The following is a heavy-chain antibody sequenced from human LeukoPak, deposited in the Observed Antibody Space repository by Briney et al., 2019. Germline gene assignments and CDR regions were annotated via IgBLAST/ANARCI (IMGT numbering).Heavy chain of an antibody. J-gene: IGHJ6*02. CDR2: IYTSGST. CDR3: ARDRDYYDSSGYSYYYGMDV. Sequence: PSETLSLTCTVSGGSISSYYWSWIRQPAGKGLEWIGRIYTSGSTNYNPSLKSRVTMSVDTSKNQFSLKLSSVTAADTAVYYCARDRDYYDSSGYSYYYGMDVWGQGTTVTVSS. V-gene: IGHV4-4*07. CDR1: GGSISSYY. D-gene: IGHD3-22*01.